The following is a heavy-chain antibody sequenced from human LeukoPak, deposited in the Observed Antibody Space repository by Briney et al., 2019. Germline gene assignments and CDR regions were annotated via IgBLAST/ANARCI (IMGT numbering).Heavy chain of an antibody. CDR2: MNPNSGNT. D-gene: IGHD5-24*01. J-gene: IGHJ4*02. CDR3: AREDGWREKRPTTYDY. V-gene: IGHV1-8*01. Sequence: ASVKVSCKASGYTFTSYDINWVRQATGQGLEWMGWMNPNSGNTGYAQKFQGRVTMTRNTSTSTAYMELSSLRSEDTAVYYCAREDGWREKRPTTYDYWGQGTLVTVSS. CDR1: GYTFTSYD.